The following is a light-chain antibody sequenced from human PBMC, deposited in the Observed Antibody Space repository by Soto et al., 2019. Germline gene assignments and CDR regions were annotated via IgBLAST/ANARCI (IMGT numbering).Light chain of an antibody. CDR2: AAS. V-gene: IGKV1-9*01. J-gene: IGKJ2*02. CDR1: QGISSY. CDR3: QQLNSYRWT. Sequence: DIQLTQSPSFLSASVGDRVTITCRASQGISSYLAWYQQKPGKAPKLLIYAASTLQSGVPSRFSGSGSGTEFTLTISSLQPEDFATYYCQQLNSYRWTFGQGTKLEIK.